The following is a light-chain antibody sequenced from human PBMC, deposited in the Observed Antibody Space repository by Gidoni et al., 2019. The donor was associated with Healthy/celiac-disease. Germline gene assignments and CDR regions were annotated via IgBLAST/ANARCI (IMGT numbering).Light chain of an antibody. CDR3: QQYYSYPQIT. J-gene: IGKJ5*01. CDR1: QGISSY. CDR2: AAS. Sequence: AIRMTQSPSSFSASTGDRVTITCRASQGISSYLAWYQQKPGKAPKLLIYAASTLQSGVPSRFSGSGSGTDFTLTISCLQSEDFATYYCQQYYSYPQITFGQGTRLKIK. V-gene: IGKV1-8*01.